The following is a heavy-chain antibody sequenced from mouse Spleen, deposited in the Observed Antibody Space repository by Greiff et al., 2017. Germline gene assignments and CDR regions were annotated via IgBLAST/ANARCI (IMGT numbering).Heavy chain of an antibody. CDR2: LYPGDGAT. CDR1: GYAFSSSW. D-gene: IGHD2-14*01. CDR3: ARSGYDGAMDY. Sequence: VQLQPSGPELVKPGASVKLSCKASGYAFSSSWMHWVKQRPGKGLEWIGRLYPGDGATNYNGKFKGKATLTADKSSSTAYMQLSSLTSEDSAVYFCARSGYDGAMDYWGQGTSVTVSS. J-gene: IGHJ4*01. V-gene: IGHV1-82*01.